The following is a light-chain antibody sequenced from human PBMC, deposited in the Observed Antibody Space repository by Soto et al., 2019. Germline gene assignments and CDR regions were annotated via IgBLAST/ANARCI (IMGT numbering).Light chain of an antibody. V-gene: IGLV2-8*01. CDR2: EVS. Sequence: QSVLTQPPSASGSPGQSVTISCTGTSSDVGGYNYVSWYQQHPGKAPKLMIYEVSKRPSGVPDRFSGSKSGNTASLTVSGLQAEDEPDYYLSSYAGSNNPSYVFXPGTRGTV. J-gene: IGLJ1*01. CDR3: SSYAGSNNPSYV. CDR1: SSDVGGYNY.